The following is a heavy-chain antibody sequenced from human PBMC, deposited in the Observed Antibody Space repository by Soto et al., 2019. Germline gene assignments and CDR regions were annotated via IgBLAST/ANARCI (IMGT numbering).Heavy chain of an antibody. J-gene: IGHJ6*02. Sequence: QVQLVQSGAEVKKPGSSVKVSCKASGGTFSSYAISWVRQAPGQGLEWMGGIIPIFGTANYAQKFQGRVTITADESTSTAYMELSSLRSEDTAVYHCARGLRGCSGGSCYTSRYYYGMDVWGQGTTVTVSS. V-gene: IGHV1-69*01. D-gene: IGHD2-15*01. CDR3: ARGLRGCSGGSCYTSRYYYGMDV. CDR2: IIPIFGTA. CDR1: GGTFSSYA.